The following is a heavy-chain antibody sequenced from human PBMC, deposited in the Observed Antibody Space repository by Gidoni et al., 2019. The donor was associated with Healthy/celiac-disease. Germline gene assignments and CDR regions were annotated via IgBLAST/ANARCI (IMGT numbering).Heavy chain of an antibody. CDR2: IKSRTDGGTT. D-gene: IGHD3-10*01. CDR1: GFTCRNAW. Sequence: EVQLVESGGGWVKPGGPLRPPCAASGFTCRNAWMSWVRQAPGKGLEWDGRIKSRTDGGTTDYAAPVKGRFTISRDDSKNTLYLQMNSLKTEDTAVYYCTTDHFDSGWFGALFVWGQGTLVTVSS. V-gene: IGHV3-15*01. J-gene: IGHJ4*02. CDR3: TTDHFDSGWFGALFV.